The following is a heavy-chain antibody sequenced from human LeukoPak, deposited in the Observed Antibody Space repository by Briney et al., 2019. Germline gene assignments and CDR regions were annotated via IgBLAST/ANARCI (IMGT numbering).Heavy chain of an antibody. D-gene: IGHD2-2*01. V-gene: IGHV4-4*02. CDR3: ARYPTGAAMTWFDP. J-gene: IGHJ5*02. Sequence: SGTLSLTCAVSGGSISSSNWWSWVRQPPGKGLEWIGRIYTSGSTNYNPSLKSRVTMSVDTSKNQFSLKLSSVTAADTAVYYCARYPTGAAMTWFDPWGQGTLVTVSS. CDR1: GGSISSSNW. CDR2: IYTSGST.